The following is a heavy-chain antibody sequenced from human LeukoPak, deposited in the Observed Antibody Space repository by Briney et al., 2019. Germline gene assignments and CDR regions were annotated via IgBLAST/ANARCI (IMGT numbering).Heavy chain of an antibody. Sequence: SETLSLTCTVSGGSISSGGYYWSWIRQHPGKGLEWIGYIYYSGSTYYNPSLKSRVTISVDTSKNQFSLKLSSVTAADTAVYCCARDSYYYDSSGYLTWGQGTLVTVSS. CDR2: IYYSGST. V-gene: IGHV4-31*03. D-gene: IGHD3-22*01. CDR1: GGSISSGGYY. J-gene: IGHJ5*02. CDR3: ARDSYYYDSSGYLT.